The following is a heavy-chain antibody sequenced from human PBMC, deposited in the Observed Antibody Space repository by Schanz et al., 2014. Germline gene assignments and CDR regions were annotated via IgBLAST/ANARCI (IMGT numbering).Heavy chain of an antibody. D-gene: IGHD3-3*01. Sequence: QVQLVQSGAEVKEPGASVKVSCETSGYTFTNYGVSWVRQAPGQGLEWVAWISPYNGNTAYAQNLKGRVRMTTDTSTATAYMELRSLTSDDTAVYYCARDRVYRFLKGENRFYFDYWGQGTLVIVSS. CDR3: ARDRVYRFLKGENRFYFDY. V-gene: IGHV1-18*01. J-gene: IGHJ4*02. CDR1: GYTFTNYG. CDR2: ISPYNGNT.